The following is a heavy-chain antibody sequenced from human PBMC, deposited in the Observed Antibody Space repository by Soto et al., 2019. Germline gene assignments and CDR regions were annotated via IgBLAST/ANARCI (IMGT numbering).Heavy chain of an antibody. CDR1: GGSISSGDYY. V-gene: IGHV4-30-4*01. J-gene: IGHJ5*02. D-gene: IGHD3-16*02. CDR3: ARGRPFYDYVWGSYRPNRYTNWFDP. Sequence: QVQLQESGPGLVKPSQTLSLTCTVSGGSISSGDYYWSWIRQPPGKGLEWIGYIYYSGSTYYNPSLKSRVTISVDTSKNQFSLKLSSVTAADTAVYYCARGRPFYDYVWGSYRPNRYTNWFDPWGQGTLVTVSS. CDR2: IYYSGST.